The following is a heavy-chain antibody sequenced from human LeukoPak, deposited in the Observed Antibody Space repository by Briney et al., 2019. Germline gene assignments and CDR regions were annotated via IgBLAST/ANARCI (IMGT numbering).Heavy chain of an antibody. V-gene: IGHV3-23*01. CDR3: AKDQEAVAGQTPFDY. CDR2: ISGSGGST. Sequence: PGGSLRHSCAASGFTFSSYAMSWVRQAPGKGREWVSAISGSGGSTYYADSVKGRFTISRDNSKNTLYLQMNSLRAEDTAVYYCAKDQEAVAGQTPFDYWGQGTLVTVSS. D-gene: IGHD6-19*01. CDR1: GFTFSSYA. J-gene: IGHJ4*02.